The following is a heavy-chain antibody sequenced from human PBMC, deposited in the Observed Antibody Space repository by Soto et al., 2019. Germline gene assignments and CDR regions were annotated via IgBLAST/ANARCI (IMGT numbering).Heavy chain of an antibody. CDR1: GGSISSSSYY. V-gene: IGHV4-39*01. CDR3: ARLTGHSGSYPYY. D-gene: IGHD1-26*01. Sequence: QLQLQESGPGLVKPSETLSLTCTVSGGSISSSSYYWGWIRQPPGKGLEGIGSNCDSGSTYYNPSPKSRVTISVDTSKNQFSLRLSSVTAADTAVYYCARLTGHSGSYPYYWGQGTLVTASS. CDR2: NCDSGST. J-gene: IGHJ4*02.